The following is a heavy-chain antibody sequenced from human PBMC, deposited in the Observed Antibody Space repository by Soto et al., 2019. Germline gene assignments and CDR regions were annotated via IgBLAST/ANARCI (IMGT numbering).Heavy chain of an antibody. CDR2: INTYNGDT. CDR3: AREYCSSARCYGVDY. Sequence: GASVQVSCKASGYTFTTFGISWLRQAPGQGLEWMGWINTYNGDTYYAQNLQGRVTMTTDTSSSTAYMELRSLRSDDMAVYYCAREYCSSARCYGVDYWGQGTPVTVSS. CDR1: GYTFTTFG. J-gene: IGHJ4*02. V-gene: IGHV1-18*03. D-gene: IGHD2-2*01.